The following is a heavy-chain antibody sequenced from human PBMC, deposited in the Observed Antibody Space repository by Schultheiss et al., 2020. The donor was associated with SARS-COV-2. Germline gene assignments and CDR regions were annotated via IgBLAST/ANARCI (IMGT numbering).Heavy chain of an antibody. V-gene: IGHV3-74*01. CDR3: ARAFSDDYYYYGMDV. CDR1: GFTFSSYG. J-gene: IGHJ6*02. CDR2: INSDGSST. Sequence: GESLKISCAASGFTFSSYGMHWVRQAPGKGLVWVSRINSDGSSTSYADSVKGRFTISRDNAKNTLYLQMNSLRAEDTAVYYCARAFSDDYYYYGMDVWGQGTTVTVSS.